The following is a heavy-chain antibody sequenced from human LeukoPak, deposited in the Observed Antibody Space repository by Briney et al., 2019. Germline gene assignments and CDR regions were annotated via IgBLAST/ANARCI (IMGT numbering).Heavy chain of an antibody. V-gene: IGHV6-1*01. CDR1: GVSLSNNNVA. CDR2: TYYRPKFNT. Sequence: SQTLSLTCALSGVSLSNNNVAWNWIRQSPSRGLEWLGRTYYRPKFNTDYAVSVKSRIAINSDTSKNQLSPQLNSVTPEDTGVYYCARGSHSSFDYWGQGTLVTVSS. D-gene: IGHD3-10*01. J-gene: IGHJ4*02. CDR3: ARGSHSSFDY.